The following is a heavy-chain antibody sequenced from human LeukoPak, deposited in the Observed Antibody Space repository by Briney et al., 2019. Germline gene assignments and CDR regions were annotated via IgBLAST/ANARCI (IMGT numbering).Heavy chain of an antibody. D-gene: IGHD3-22*01. Sequence: PGGSLRLSCAASGFTFSSYAMSWVRQAPGKGLEWVSDINGSGGSTYYADSVKGRFTISRDNAKNSLYLQMNSLRAEDTAVYYCARDYYDSSGGDAFDIWGQGTMVTVSS. CDR1: GFTFSSYA. CDR2: INGSGGST. J-gene: IGHJ3*02. V-gene: IGHV3-23*01. CDR3: ARDYYDSSGGDAFDI.